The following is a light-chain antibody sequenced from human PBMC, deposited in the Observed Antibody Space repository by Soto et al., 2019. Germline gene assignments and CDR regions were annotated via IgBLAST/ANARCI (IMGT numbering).Light chain of an antibody. V-gene: IGKV1-5*01. CDR1: QSISLW. Sequence: DIQMTQSPSTLSAFVGDRVTITCRASQSISLWLAWYQQKPGKAPRPLIYDVSTLESGVPSRFSGSGSGTEFSLTIKSLEPDDFATYYCQQYNSYSWTFGQGTKVEIK. CDR2: DVS. CDR3: QQYNSYSWT. J-gene: IGKJ1*01.